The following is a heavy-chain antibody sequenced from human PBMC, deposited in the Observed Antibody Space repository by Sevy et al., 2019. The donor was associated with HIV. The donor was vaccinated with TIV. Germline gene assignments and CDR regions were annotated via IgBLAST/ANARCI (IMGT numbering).Heavy chain of an antibody. Sequence: GGSLRLSCSASGFPFRSNIMGWVRQAPGKRLEYVSGITSNGLSKHYVTSVKGRFSISRDNSKNTMYLQMSSLRPEDTAVYYCVKYRGLTQDFDYWGQGTLVTVSS. CDR2: ITSNGLSK. J-gene: IGHJ4*02. D-gene: IGHD3-10*01. V-gene: IGHV3-64D*06. CDR1: GFPFRSNI. CDR3: VKYRGLTQDFDY.